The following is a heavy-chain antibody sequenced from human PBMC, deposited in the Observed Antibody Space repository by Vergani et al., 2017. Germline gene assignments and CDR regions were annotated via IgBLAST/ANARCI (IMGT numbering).Heavy chain of an antibody. Sequence: QVQLQQWGAGLFKPSETLSLTCAVYGGSFSVYYWSWLRQPPGKGLEWIGEINHSGSTNSNPSLKSRVTISVATSKNQFSLKLSSVTAADTAVYYCARRPYYYDSSGYSKYYYYGMDGWGQGTTVTVSS. D-gene: IGHD3-22*01. J-gene: IGHJ6*02. CDR2: INHSGST. V-gene: IGHV4-34*01. CDR1: GGSFSVYY. CDR3: ARRPYYYDSSGYSKYYYYGMDG.